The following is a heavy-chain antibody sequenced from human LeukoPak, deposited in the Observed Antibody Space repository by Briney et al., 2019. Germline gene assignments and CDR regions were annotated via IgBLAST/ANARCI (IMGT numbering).Heavy chain of an antibody. CDR1: GFTVSSNY. CDR3: ARHIVATISWDY. V-gene: IGHV3-66*04. D-gene: IGHD5-12*01. J-gene: IGHJ4*02. Sequence: GSLRLSCAASGFTVSSNYMSWVRQAPGKGLEWVSVIYSGGSTYYADSVKGRFTISRDNSKNTLYLQMNSLRAEDTAVYYCARHIVATISWDYWGQGTLVTVSS. CDR2: IYSGGST.